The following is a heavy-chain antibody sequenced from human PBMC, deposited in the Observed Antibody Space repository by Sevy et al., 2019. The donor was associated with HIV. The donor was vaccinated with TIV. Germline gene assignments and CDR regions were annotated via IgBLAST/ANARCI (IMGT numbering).Heavy chain of an antibody. CDR3: ARSPPVVVVPGAPSWFDP. J-gene: IGHJ5*02. CDR1: DGSFSGYY. V-gene: IGHV4-34*01. Sequence: SETLSLTCAVHDGSFSGYYWNWIRQLPGKGLEWIGEINESGITYYNPSLKSRVTISVDTSKKQFSLKLNSVTDGDTAVDFCARSPPVVVVPGAPSWFDPWGQGTLVTVSS. D-gene: IGHD2-2*01. CDR2: INESGIT.